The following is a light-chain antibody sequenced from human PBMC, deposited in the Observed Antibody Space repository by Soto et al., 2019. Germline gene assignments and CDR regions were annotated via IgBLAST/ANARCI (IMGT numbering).Light chain of an antibody. Sequence: QSVLTQPASVSGSPGQSITISCTGTSRDVGGYNYVSWYQQHPGKAPKLMIYDVSNRPSRVSNRFSGSKSGNTASLTISGLQAEDEADYYCSSYTSSSTWVFGGGTQLTV. J-gene: IGLJ3*02. CDR1: SRDVGGYNY. V-gene: IGLV2-14*01. CDR2: DVS. CDR3: SSYTSSSTWV.